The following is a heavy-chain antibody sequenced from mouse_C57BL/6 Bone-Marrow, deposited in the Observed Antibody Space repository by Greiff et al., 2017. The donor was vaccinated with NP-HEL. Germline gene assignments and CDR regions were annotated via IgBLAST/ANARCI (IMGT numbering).Heavy chain of an antibody. D-gene: IGHD1-1*02. CDR1: GYTFTSYW. Sequence: QVQLQQSGAELVMPGASVKLSCTASGYTFTSYWMHWVKQRPGQGLEWIGEIDPSDSYTNYNQKFKGKSTLTVDKSSSTAYMQLSSLTSEDSAVYYCAREGYGGSYYAMDYWGQGTSVTVSS. CDR3: AREGYGGSYYAMDY. V-gene: IGHV1-69*01. CDR2: IDPSDSYT. J-gene: IGHJ4*01.